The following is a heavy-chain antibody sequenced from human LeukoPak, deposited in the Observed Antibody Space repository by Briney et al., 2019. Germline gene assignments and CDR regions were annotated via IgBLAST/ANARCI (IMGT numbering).Heavy chain of an antibody. Sequence: GGSLRLSCAASGFTFSSYAMHWVRQAPGKGLEWVAVISYDGSNKYYADSVKGRFTISRDNSKNTLYLQMNSLRAEDTAVNYCASPSQVIVVVYYFDYWGQGTLVTVSS. CDR3: ASPSQVIVVVYYFDY. CDR1: GFTFSSYA. CDR2: ISYDGSNK. D-gene: IGHD2-2*01. V-gene: IGHV3-30-3*01. J-gene: IGHJ4*02.